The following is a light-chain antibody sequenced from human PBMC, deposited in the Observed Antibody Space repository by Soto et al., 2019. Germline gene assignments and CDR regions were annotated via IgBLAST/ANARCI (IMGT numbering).Light chain of an antibody. V-gene: IGKV1-33*01. Sequence: DIQMTQSPSSLSASVGDRVTITCEASQDISNYLNWYQQKPGKAPKLLIYDASNLETGVPSRFSGSGSGTDFTLTISSLEPEDFAVYYCQQRNDWRRGTFGQGTRLEIK. CDR1: QDISNY. CDR3: QQRNDWRRGT. J-gene: IGKJ5*01. CDR2: DAS.